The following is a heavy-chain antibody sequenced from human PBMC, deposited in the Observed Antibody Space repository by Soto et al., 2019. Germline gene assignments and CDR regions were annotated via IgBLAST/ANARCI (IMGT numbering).Heavy chain of an antibody. D-gene: IGHD5-18*01. CDR1: NGSVSSPLSY. V-gene: IGHV4-39*01. J-gene: IGHJ4*02. Sequence: PSETLSLTYSVSNGSVSSPLSYWGWIRQPPGKRPQWIGVIYFSGITSYNPSLKSRVTISVDTSNNQFSLELSSVTATDTAVYYCVRQPYGAYRYFLDNWGQGTPVTVSS. CDR2: IYFSGIT. CDR3: VRQPYGAYRYFLDN.